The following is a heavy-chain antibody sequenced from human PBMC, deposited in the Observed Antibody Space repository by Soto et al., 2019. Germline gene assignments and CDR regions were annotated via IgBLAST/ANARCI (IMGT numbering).Heavy chain of an antibody. Sequence: EASVKVSCKASGYTFTSYYMHWVRQAPGQGLEWMGIINPSGGSTSYAQKFQGRVTMTRDTSTSTVYMELSSLRSEDTAVYYCARDHLSVRGVTDFDYWGQGTLVTVSS. D-gene: IGHD3-10*01. CDR3: ARDHLSVRGVTDFDY. CDR1: GYTFTSYY. V-gene: IGHV1-46*01. J-gene: IGHJ4*02. CDR2: INPSGGST.